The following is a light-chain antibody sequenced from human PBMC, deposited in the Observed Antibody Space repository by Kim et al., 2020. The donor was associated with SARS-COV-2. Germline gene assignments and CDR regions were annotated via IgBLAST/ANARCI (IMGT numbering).Light chain of an antibody. CDR3: QAWDNSAVV. Sequence: SYELTQPPSVSVSPGQTASITCSGDNLGHKFAWWYQRKPGQSPVLVIYEDFKRPSGIPERFSGSNSGNTATLTISGTQAMDEADYYCQAWDNSAVVFGGGTQRPS. V-gene: IGLV3-1*01. J-gene: IGLJ3*02. CDR2: EDF. CDR1: NLGHKF.